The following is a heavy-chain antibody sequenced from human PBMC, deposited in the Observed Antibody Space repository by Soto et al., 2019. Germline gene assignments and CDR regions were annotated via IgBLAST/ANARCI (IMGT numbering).Heavy chain of an antibody. Sequence: GGSLRLSCAASGFTFSDYHMNWVRQAPGKGLEWVSSISSSSTYIYYADSVRGRFSISRDNAKNSLFLQMNSLRAEDTAVYFCARGVGYCTTTSCYGPRTIDYWGQGTLVTVSS. J-gene: IGHJ4*02. CDR2: ISSSSTYI. V-gene: IGHV3-21*01. CDR3: ARGVGYCTTTSCYGPRTIDY. CDR1: GFTFSDYH. D-gene: IGHD2-2*01.